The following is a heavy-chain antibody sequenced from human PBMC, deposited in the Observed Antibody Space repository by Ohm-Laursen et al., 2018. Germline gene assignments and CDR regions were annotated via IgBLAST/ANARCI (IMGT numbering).Heavy chain of an antibody. CDR3: AKDFHSGSGSYTDFDY. D-gene: IGHD3-10*01. CDR2: IGGSGDIT. CDR1: GFTFSNYV. J-gene: IGHJ4*02. Sequence: SLRLSCAASGFTFSNYVMSWVRRAPGKGLEWVSGIGGSGDITYSADSVRGRFIISRNNSKNTLYLQMNSLRADDTAGYYCAKDFHSGSGSYTDFDYWGQGTLVTVSS. V-gene: IGHV3-23*01.